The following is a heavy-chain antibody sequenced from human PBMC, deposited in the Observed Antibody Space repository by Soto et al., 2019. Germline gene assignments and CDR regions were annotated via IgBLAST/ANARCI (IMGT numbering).Heavy chain of an antibody. CDR3: AKDVGYCSGGSCSVIDY. Sequence: QVQLVESGGGVVQPGRSLRLSCAASGFTFSSYGMHWVRQAPGKGLEWVAVISYDGSNKYYADSVKGRFTNSRDNTKNTPYLQMNSLRAEDTTVYYCAKDVGYCSGGSCSVIDYWGQGTLVTVSS. D-gene: IGHD2-15*01. CDR2: ISYDGSNK. J-gene: IGHJ4*02. CDR1: GFTFSSYG. V-gene: IGHV3-30*18.